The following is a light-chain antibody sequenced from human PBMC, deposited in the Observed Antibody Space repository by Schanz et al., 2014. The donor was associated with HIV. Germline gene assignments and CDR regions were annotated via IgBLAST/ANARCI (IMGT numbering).Light chain of an antibody. V-gene: IGLV1-44*01. CDR1: SSNIGSNN. Sequence: QSVLTQPPSASGTPGQRVTISCSGSSSNIGSNNVNWYQQFPGTAPKLLIHTNNQRPSGVPDRFSGSKSGASDTSASLAITGLQAEDEAYYYCQCYDSSLRDVVFGGGTKLTVL. CDR3: QCYDSSLRDVV. J-gene: IGLJ3*02. CDR2: TNN.